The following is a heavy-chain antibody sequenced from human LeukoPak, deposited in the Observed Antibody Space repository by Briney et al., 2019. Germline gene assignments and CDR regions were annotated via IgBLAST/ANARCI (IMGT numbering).Heavy chain of an antibody. CDR1: GGSISSSSYY. CDR2: IYYSGST. Sequence: SETLSLTCTVSGGSISSSSYYWGWIRQPPGKGLDWIGGIYYSGSTYYNPSLKSRVTLSVDTSKNQFSLKLSSVTAADTAVYYCARGPYTIYGDYVFINWFDPWGQGTLVTVSS. J-gene: IGHJ5*02. V-gene: IGHV4-39*01. CDR3: ARGPYTIYGDYVFINWFDP. D-gene: IGHD4-17*01.